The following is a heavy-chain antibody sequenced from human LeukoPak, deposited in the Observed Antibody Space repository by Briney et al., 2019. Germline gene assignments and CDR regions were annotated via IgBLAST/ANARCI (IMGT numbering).Heavy chain of an antibody. D-gene: IGHD2-15*01. CDR2: IKEDGSEK. V-gene: IGHV3-7*01. CDR3: ARDQEGGAGSCYFDF. Sequence: GGPLTLPCAPSGYPFRNYCMSWARRAPGRGGEGVTNIKEDGSEKYYVDSVKGRFVISRDNAKNSLYLQMDSLRVDDTAIYYCARDQEGGAGSCYFDFWGQGALVTVSS. J-gene: IGHJ4*02. CDR1: GYPFRNYC.